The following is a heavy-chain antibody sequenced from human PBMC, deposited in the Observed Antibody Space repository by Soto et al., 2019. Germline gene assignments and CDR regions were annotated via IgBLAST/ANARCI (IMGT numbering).Heavy chain of an antibody. Sequence: QLQLQESGSGLVKPSQTLSLTCAVSGGSISSGGYSWSWIRQPPGKGLEWIGYIYHSGSTYYNPSLKSRVTISVDRSKNQFSLKLSSVTAADTAVYYCARGGYSGYDPLIDFDYWGQGTLVTVSS. J-gene: IGHJ4*02. CDR2: IYHSGST. D-gene: IGHD5-12*01. CDR1: GGSISSGGYS. CDR3: ARGGYSGYDPLIDFDY. V-gene: IGHV4-30-2*01.